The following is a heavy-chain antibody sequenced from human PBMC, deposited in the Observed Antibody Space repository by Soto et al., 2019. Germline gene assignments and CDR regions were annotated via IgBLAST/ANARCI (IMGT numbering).Heavy chain of an antibody. V-gene: IGHV3-23*01. Sequence: PGGSLRLSCAASGFTFSSYAMSWVRQAPGKGLEWVSAISGSGGSTYYADSVKGRFTISRDNSKNTLYLQMNSLRAEGTAVYYCVKAWQPQLDWGSGFDYWGQGTLVTVSS. CDR3: VKAWQPQLDWGSGFDY. CDR2: ISGSGGST. CDR1: GFTFSSYA. J-gene: IGHJ4*02. D-gene: IGHD1-1*01.